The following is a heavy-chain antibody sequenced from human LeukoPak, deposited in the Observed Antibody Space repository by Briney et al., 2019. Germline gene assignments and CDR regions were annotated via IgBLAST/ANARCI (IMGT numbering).Heavy chain of an antibody. Sequence: SVKVSCKASGGTFSSYAISWVRQAPGQGLEWMGGIIPIFGTANYAQKFQGRVTITTDESTSTAYMELSSLRSEDTAVYYCARAEVTMVRGVPYYFDYWGQGTLVTVSS. J-gene: IGHJ4*02. CDR1: GGTFSSYA. CDR2: IIPIFGTA. CDR3: ARAEVTMVRGVPYYFDY. V-gene: IGHV1-69*05. D-gene: IGHD3-10*01.